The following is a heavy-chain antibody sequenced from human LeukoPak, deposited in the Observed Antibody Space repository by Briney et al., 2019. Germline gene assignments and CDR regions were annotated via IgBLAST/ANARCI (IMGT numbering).Heavy chain of an antibody. CDR3: AREKGWYYFDS. J-gene: IGHJ4*02. CDR2: IYSGGST. D-gene: IGHD6-19*01. Sequence: PGGSLRLSCAASGLTVSSNYMSWVRQAPGKGLEWVSVIYSGGSTYYADPVKGRFTISRDNSKNTLYLQMNSLRAEDTALYYCAREKGWYYFDSWGQGTLVTVSS. CDR1: GLTVSSNY. V-gene: IGHV3-53*01.